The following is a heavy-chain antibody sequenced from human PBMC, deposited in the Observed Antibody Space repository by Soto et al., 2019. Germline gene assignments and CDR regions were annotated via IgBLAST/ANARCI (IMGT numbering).Heavy chain of an antibody. Sequence: SETLSLTCTVSGGSISSYDWSWIRQPPGKGLEWIGYIYYSGSTNYNPPLKSRVTISVDTSKNQFSLKLSSVTAADTAVYYCARGAVPGTTMVRGGVDMDVWGQGTTVTVSS. CDR2: IYYSGST. D-gene: IGHD3-10*01. J-gene: IGHJ6*02. V-gene: IGHV4-59*01. CDR3: ARGAVPGTTMVRGGVDMDV. CDR1: GGSISSYD.